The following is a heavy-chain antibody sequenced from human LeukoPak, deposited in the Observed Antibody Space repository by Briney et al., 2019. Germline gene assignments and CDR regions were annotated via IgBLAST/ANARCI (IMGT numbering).Heavy chain of an antibody. D-gene: IGHD6-25*01. V-gene: IGHV3-23*01. CDR1: GFTFSAHH. CDR3: ARAEAAGDNRGGYYYFYMDV. J-gene: IGHJ6*03. CDR2: ITASGATT. Sequence: GGSLRLSCATSGFTFSAHHMNWVRQAPGKGLEWVSGITASGATTYYADSVKVRFTISRDSSQSTLYLQMNSLRAEDTAVYYCARAEAAGDNRGGYYYFYMDVWGKGTTVTVSS.